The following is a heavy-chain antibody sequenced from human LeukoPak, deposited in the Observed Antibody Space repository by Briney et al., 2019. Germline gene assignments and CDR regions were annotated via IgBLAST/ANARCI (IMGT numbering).Heavy chain of an antibody. CDR3: ARMRWFGELRGGNWFDP. Sequence: SETLSLTCTVSGGSIGSGDYYWSWIRQPPGKGLEWIGYIYYSGSTYYNPSLKSRVTISVDTSKNQFSLKLSSVTAADTAVYYCARMRWFGELRGGNWFDPWGQGTLVTVSS. J-gene: IGHJ5*02. D-gene: IGHD3-10*01. CDR1: GGSIGSGDYY. V-gene: IGHV4-30-4*01. CDR2: IYYSGST.